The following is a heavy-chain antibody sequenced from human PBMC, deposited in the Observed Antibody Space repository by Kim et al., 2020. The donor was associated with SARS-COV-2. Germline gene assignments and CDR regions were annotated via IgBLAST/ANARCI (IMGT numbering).Heavy chain of an antibody. V-gene: IGHV3-64*01. Sequence: GGSLRLSCTASKFNFSAYAMHWVHQAPGKGLQYVSGISTYGGSSYHANSVNGRFTVSRDNSKNTLYLQMGSLTAEDMAVYYCARSGRPSGDYDFWTGYGMDVWGQGTTVTVSS. D-gene: IGHD3-3*01. J-gene: IGHJ6*02. CDR1: KFNFSAYA. CDR2: ISTYGGSS. CDR3: ARSGRPSGDYDFWTGYGMDV.